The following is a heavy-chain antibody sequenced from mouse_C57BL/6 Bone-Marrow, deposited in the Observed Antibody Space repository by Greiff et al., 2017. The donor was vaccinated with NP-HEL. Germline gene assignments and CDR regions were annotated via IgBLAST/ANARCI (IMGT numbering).Heavy chain of an antibody. CDR3: ARSYSKDWYFDV. J-gene: IGHJ1*03. D-gene: IGHD2-5*01. V-gene: IGHV1-63*01. CDR1: GYTFTNYW. Sequence: VQLQESGAELVRPGTSVKMSCKASGYTFTNYWIGWAKQRPGHGLEWIGDIYPGGGYTNYNEKFKGKATLTADKSSSTAYMQFSSLTSEDSAIYYCARSYSKDWYFDVWGTGTTVTVSS. CDR2: IYPGGGYT.